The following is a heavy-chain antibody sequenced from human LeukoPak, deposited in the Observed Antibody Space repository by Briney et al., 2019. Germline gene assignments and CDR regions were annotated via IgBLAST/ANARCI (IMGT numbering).Heavy chain of an antibody. CDR2: ISSSSSYI. Sequence: PGGSLRLSCAASGFTFSSYSMNWVRHAPGKGLEWVSSISSSSSYIYYADSVKGRFTISRDNAKNSLYLQMNSLRAEDTAVYYCARHQTAYDILTGYYNWGQGTLVTVSS. V-gene: IGHV3-21*01. J-gene: IGHJ4*02. CDR3: ARHQTAYDILTGYYN. D-gene: IGHD3-9*01. CDR1: GFTFSSYS.